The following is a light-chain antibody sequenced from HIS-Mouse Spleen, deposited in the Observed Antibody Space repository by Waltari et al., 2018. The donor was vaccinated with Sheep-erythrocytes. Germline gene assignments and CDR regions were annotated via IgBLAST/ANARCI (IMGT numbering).Light chain of an antibody. CDR3: QQYNNWPPPYT. V-gene: IGKV3-15*01. CDR1: QSVSSN. J-gene: IGKJ2*01. Sequence: EIVMTQSPATLSVSPGERATLSCRASQSVSSNLAWYQQKPGQAPRLLIYGASTRATGIPAKFSGSVSRTEFTLTISSMQSEHFAVYYCQQYNNWPPPYTFGQGTKLEIK. CDR2: GAS.